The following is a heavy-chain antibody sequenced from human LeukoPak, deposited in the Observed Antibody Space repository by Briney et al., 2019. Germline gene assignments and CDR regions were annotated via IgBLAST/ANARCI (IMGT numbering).Heavy chain of an antibody. Sequence: PGGSLRLSCAASGFTFSIYAMGWVRQAPGKGLEWVSAISDSGGSTYYADSVKGRFTISRDNSKNTLYLQMNSLRAEDTAVYYCAKLISSGEDYWGQGTLVTVSS. V-gene: IGHV3-23*01. J-gene: IGHJ4*02. D-gene: IGHD6-19*01. CDR1: GFTFSIYA. CDR2: ISDSGGST. CDR3: AKLISSGEDY.